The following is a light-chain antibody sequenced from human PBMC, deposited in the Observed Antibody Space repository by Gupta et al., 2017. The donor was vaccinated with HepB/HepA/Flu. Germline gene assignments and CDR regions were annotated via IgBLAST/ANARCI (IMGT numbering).Light chain of an antibody. Sequence: SALTQPASTSGSPGQSITISCTGPSSDVGTYYSVSWYQQYPGKAPKLLISDDTNRPSWLSNRFSGSKSGNTASLTISGLQAEDEAEYYCSSFTGTNTLVVFGGGTKLTVL. V-gene: IGLV2-14*03. CDR1: SSDVGTYYS. CDR2: DDT. CDR3: SSFTGTNTLVV. J-gene: IGLJ2*01.